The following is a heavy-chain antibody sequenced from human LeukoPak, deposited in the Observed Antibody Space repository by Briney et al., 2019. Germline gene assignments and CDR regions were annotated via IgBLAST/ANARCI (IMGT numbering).Heavy chain of an antibody. J-gene: IGHJ5*02. V-gene: IGHV1-2*02. CDR3: ARERQWLPENWFDP. CDR2: INPNSGGT. D-gene: IGHD6-19*01. CDR1: GYTFTGYY. Sequence: ASVKVSCKASGYTFTGYYMHWVRQAPGQGLEWMGWINPNSGGTNYAQKFQGRVTMTRDTSISTAYMELSRLRSDDTAVYYCARERQWLPENWFDPWGQGTLVTVSS.